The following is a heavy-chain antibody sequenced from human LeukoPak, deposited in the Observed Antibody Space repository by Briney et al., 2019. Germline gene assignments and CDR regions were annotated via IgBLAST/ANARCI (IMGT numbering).Heavy chain of an antibody. Sequence: GGSLRLSYAASGFTLSSYAMHWVRQAPGKGLEWVAVISYDGRNKYYAESVKGRITISRDNSKNTLYLQMNSLRAEDTAVYYCAKDRWHQLVSYPHHYWGQGTLVSVSS. D-gene: IGHD6-13*01. CDR1: GFTLSSYA. CDR3: AKDRWHQLVSYPHHY. J-gene: IGHJ4*02. V-gene: IGHV3-30*18. CDR2: ISYDGRNK.